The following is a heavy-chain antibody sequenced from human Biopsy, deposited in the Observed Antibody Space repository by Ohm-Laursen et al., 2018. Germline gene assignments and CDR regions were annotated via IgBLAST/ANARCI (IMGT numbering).Heavy chain of an antibody. D-gene: IGHD1-14*01. CDR1: EFTFSGYS. V-gene: IGHV3-48*04. CDR3: ARSPGRDRMDV. CDR2: INVYSNKK. J-gene: IGHJ6*02. Sequence: GSLRLSCAASEFTFSGYSMNWVRQAPGRGLEWVSYINVYSNKKYYADSVKGRFIVSRDNDKNSLYLQMNSLRAEDTAVYHCARSPGRDRMDVWGQGTTVIASS.